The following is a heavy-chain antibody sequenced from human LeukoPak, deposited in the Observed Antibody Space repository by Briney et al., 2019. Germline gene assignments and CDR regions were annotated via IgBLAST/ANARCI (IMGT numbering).Heavy chain of an antibody. CDR3: ATPGFGELAGMDV. V-gene: IGHV3-21*01. J-gene: IGHJ6*02. CDR2: ISSRSNNT. Sequence: GGSLRLSCAASGFIFSSYTMNWVRQAPGKGLEWVSTISSRSNNTYYADSVKGRFTISRDNARNSLFLRMNSLRAEDTAVYCCATPGFGELAGMDVWGQGTTVTVSS. D-gene: IGHD3-10*01. CDR1: GFIFSSYT.